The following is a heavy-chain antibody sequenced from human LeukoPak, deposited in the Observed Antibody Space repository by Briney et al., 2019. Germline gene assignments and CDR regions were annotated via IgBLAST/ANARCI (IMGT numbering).Heavy chain of an antibody. J-gene: IGHJ4*02. V-gene: IGHV3-30*18. CDR1: GFTFTTYT. D-gene: IGHD6-13*01. CDR3: AKDRETTASGTFDY. CDR2: ISEDGSNK. Sequence: GGSLRLSCAASGFTFTTYTMNWVRQAPGKGLEWVAVISEDGSNKYYEDSVKGRFTISRDNSNNTLYLQMNSLRAEDTAVYYCAKDRETTASGTFDYWGQGTLVTVSS.